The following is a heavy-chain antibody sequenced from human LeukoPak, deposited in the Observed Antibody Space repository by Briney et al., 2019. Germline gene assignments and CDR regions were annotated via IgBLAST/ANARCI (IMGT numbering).Heavy chain of an antibody. CDR2: INPSGGST. Sequence: ASVKVSCKASGYTFTSYYMHWVRQAPGQGLEWMGIINPSGGSTSYAQKLQGRVTMTTDTSTSTAYMELRSLRSDDAAVYYCATLILSPAGFYWGQGTLVTVSS. J-gene: IGHJ4*02. D-gene: IGHD2/OR15-2a*01. CDR1: GYTFTSYY. V-gene: IGHV1-46*01. CDR3: ATLILSPAGFY.